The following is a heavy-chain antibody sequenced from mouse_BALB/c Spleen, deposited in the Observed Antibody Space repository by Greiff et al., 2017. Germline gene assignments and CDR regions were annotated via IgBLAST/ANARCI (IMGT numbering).Heavy chain of an antibody. CDR2: ISSGSSTI. V-gene: IGHV5-17*02. J-gene: IGHJ2*01. CDR3: ARSGNSFDY. D-gene: IGHD1-1*02. Sequence: EVHLVESGGGLVQPGGSRKLSCAASGFTFSSFGMHWVRQAPEKGLEWVAYISSGSSTIYYADTVKGRFTISRDNPKNTLFLQMTSLRSEDTAMYYCARSGNSFDYWGQGTTLTVSS. CDR1: GFTFSSFG.